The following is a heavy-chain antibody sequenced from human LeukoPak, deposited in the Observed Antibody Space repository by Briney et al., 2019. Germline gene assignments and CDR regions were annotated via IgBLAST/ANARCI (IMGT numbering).Heavy chain of an antibody. CDR1: GASISSYY. CDR3: ARGLWYYGSGSYYNSDAFDI. CDR2: IYYSGST. Sequence: SETLSLTCTVSGASISSYYWSWIRQPPGKGLEWIGYIYYSGSTNYNPSLKSRVTISVDTSKNQFSLKLSSVTAADTAVYYCARGLWYYGSGSYYNSDAFDIWGQGTMVTVSS. J-gene: IGHJ3*02. V-gene: IGHV4-59*01. D-gene: IGHD3-10*01.